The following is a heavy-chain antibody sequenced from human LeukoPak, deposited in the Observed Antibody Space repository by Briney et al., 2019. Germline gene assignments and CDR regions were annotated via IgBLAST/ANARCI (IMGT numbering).Heavy chain of an antibody. J-gene: IGHJ4*02. Sequence: GGSLRLSCAASGVPFSTYTMHWVRQAPGQGLEWVSSISSSGIYIYYADSVKGRFTISRDNANNSLSLQMSSLRAEDTAVYYCARDRYDFWSGYSYWGQGTLVTVSS. V-gene: IGHV3-21*01. CDR2: ISSSGIYI. CDR1: GVPFSTYT. CDR3: ARDRYDFWSGYSY. D-gene: IGHD3-3*01.